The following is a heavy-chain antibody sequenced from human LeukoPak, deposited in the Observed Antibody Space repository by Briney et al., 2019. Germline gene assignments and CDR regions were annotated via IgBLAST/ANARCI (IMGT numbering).Heavy chain of an antibody. J-gene: IGHJ6*03. Sequence: PGGSLRLSCAASGFTFSSYSMNWVRQAPGKGLEWVSSISSSSYIYYADSVKGRFTISRDNAKNSLYLQMNSLRAEDTAVYYCARLPMVRGVIIDYYYYMDVWGKGTTVTVSS. D-gene: IGHD3-10*01. CDR3: ARLPMVRGVIIDYYYYMDV. CDR1: GFTFSSYS. V-gene: IGHV3-21*01. CDR2: ISSSSYI.